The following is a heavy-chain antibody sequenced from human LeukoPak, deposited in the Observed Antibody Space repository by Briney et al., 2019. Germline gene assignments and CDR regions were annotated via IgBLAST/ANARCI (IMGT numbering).Heavy chain of an antibody. CDR2: IWYDGSNK. J-gene: IGHJ4*02. D-gene: IGHD5-12*01. CDR1: GFTFSSYG. V-gene: IGHV3-33*01. Sequence: GGSLRLSCAASGFTFSSYGMHWVPQAPGKGLEWVAVIWYDGSNKYHADSVKGRFTISRDNSKSTLYLQMNSLRAEDTAVYYCARDSSVGYSGYDLDYWGQGTLVTVSS. CDR3: ARDSSVGYSGYDLDY.